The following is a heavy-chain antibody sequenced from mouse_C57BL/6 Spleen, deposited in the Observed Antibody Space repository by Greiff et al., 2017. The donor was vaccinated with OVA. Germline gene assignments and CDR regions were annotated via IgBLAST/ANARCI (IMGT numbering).Heavy chain of an antibody. CDR1: GYTFTSYW. CDR2: IDPNSGGT. CDR3: ARGGGITTVVADAMDY. J-gene: IGHJ4*01. D-gene: IGHD1-1*01. V-gene: IGHV1-72*01. Sequence: VQLQQPGAELVKPGASVKLSCKASGYTFTSYWMHWVKQRPGRGLEWIGRIDPNSGGTKYNEKLKSKATLTVDKPSSTAYMQLSSLTSEDSAVYYCARGGGITTVVADAMDYWGQGTSVTVSS.